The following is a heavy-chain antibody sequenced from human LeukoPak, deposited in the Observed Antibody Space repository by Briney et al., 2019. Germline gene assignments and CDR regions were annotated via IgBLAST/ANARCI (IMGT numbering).Heavy chain of an antibody. Sequence: SETLSLTCAVYGGSFSGYYWSWIRQPPGKGLEWIGSIYYSGSTYFNPSLKSRVTISVDTSKNQFSLKLSSVTAADTAVYYCARLSSSSLKRPYYYYGMDVWGQGTTVTVSS. CDR3: ARLSSSSLKRPYYYYGMDV. D-gene: IGHD6-13*01. J-gene: IGHJ6*02. CDR1: GGSFSGYY. CDR2: IYYSGST. V-gene: IGHV4-34*01.